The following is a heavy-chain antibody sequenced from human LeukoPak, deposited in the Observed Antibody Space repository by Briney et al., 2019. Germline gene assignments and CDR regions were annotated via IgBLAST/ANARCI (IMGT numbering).Heavy chain of an antibody. CDR1: GYTFTSYG. CDR3: ARAPPLQSAAGTDLDY. D-gene: IGHD6-13*01. Sequence: ASVKVSCKASGYTFTSYGISWVRQAPGQGLEWMGWISAYSGNTNYAQKLQGRVTMTTDTSTSTAYMELRSLRSDDTAVYYCARAPPLQSAAGTDLDYWGQGTLVTVSS. CDR2: ISAYSGNT. J-gene: IGHJ4*02. V-gene: IGHV1-18*04.